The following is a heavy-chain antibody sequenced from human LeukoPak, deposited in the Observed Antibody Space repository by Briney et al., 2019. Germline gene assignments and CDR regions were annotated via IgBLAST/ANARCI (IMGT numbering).Heavy chain of an antibody. CDR2: ISSSSSYI. D-gene: IGHD1-14*01. V-gene: IGHV3-21*04. CDR3: AKMKLSAAGFDP. CDR1: GFTFSSYS. J-gene: IGHJ5*02. Sequence: GGSLRLSCAASGFTFSSYSMNWVRQAPGKGLEWVSSISSSSSYIYYADSVKGRFTISRDNSKNTLCLQMNSLRAEDTAVYFCAKMKLSAAGFDPWGQGTLVTVSS.